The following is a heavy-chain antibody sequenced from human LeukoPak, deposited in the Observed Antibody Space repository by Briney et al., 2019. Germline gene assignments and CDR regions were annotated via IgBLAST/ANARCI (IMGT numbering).Heavy chain of an antibody. V-gene: IGHV5-51*01. Sequence: GESLKISCQGSGYGFTGYRIAWVRQMPGKGLEWMGIIYPGDSDTRYSPSFQGQVTISADKSRSTAYLQWSSLKASDTAMYYCARQHGSGSYYSRAIDYWGQGTLVTVSS. D-gene: IGHD3-10*01. CDR2: IYPGDSDT. CDR3: ARQHGSGSYYSRAIDY. CDR1: GYGFTGYR. J-gene: IGHJ4*02.